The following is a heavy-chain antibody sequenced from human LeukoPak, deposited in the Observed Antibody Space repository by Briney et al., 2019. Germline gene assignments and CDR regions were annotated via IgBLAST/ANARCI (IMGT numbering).Heavy chain of an antibody. CDR3: ARGAYDYGDYGVSNYYHYMDV. J-gene: IGHJ6*03. CDR1: GYTLTSYG. Sequence: GASVKVSCKASGYTLTSYGISWVRQAPGQGLEWMGWINTYSGNTNYAQKFQGRITMTTDTSTSTAYMDLRSLRSDDTAVYYCARGAYDYGDYGVSNYYHYMDVWGKGTTVTVSS. D-gene: IGHD4-17*01. CDR2: INTYSGNT. V-gene: IGHV1-18*01.